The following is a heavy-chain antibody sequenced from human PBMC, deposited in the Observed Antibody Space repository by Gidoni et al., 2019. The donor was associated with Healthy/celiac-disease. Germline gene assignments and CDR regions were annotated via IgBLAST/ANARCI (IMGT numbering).Heavy chain of an antibody. Sequence: EVQLVESGGGVVQPGRYMRLYWIASGCTFEDDAMNWVRQAPGKGLQWVSVISWNSGSIGYADSVKGRFPISRDTAKNSLYLQMNSLRAEDTALYYCTKDIKTIDYGDPGGFDYWGQGTLVTVSS. V-gene: IGHV3-9*01. CDR3: TKDIKTIDYGDPGGFDY. D-gene: IGHD4-17*01. CDR1: GCTFEDDA. J-gene: IGHJ4*02. CDR2: ISWNSGSI.